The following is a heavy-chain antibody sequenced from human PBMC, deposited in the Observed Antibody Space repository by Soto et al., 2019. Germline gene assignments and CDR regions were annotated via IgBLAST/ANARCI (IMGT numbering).Heavy chain of an antibody. CDR1: GYSISSGYY. V-gene: IGHV4-38-2*01. D-gene: IGHD6-13*01. Sequence: SETLSLTCAVSGYSISSGYYWGWIRQPPGKGLEWIGSIYHSGSTYYNPSLKSRVTISVDTSKNQFSLKLSSVTAADTAVYYCARGKQQLVRSYYGMDVWGQGTTVTVSS. CDR3: ARGKQQLVRSYYGMDV. CDR2: IYHSGST. J-gene: IGHJ6*02.